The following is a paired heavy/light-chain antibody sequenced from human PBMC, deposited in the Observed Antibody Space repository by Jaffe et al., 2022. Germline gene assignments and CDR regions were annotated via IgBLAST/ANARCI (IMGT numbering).Heavy chain of an antibody. CDR3: ARKNIGPPNIVVVVAATGAFDI. CDR1: GGSISSSNW. J-gene: IGHJ3*02. V-gene: IGHV4-4*02. D-gene: IGHD2-15*01. Sequence: QVQLQESGPGLVKPSGTLSLTCAVSGGSISSSNWWSWVRQPPGKGLEWIGEIYHSGSTNYNPSLKSRVTISVDKSKNQFSLKLSSVTAADTAVYYCARKNIGPPNIVVVVAATGAFDIWGQGTMVTVSS. CDR2: IYHSGST.
Light chain of an antibody. CDR2: QDS. CDR3: QAWDSSTAWEV. CDR1: KLGDKY. Sequence: SYELTQPPSVSVSPGQTASITCSGDKLGDKYACWYQQKPGQSPVLVIYQDSKRPSGIPERFSGSNSGNTATLTISGTQAMDEADYYCQAWDSSTAWEVFGGGTKLTVL. J-gene: IGLJ2*01. V-gene: IGLV3-1*01.